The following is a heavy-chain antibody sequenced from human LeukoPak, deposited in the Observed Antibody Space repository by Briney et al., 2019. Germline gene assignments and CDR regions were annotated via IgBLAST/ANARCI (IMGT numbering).Heavy chain of an antibody. CDR2: ISYDGSNK. CDR1: GFTFSSYA. V-gene: IGHV3-30*04. D-gene: IGHD2-15*01. Sequence: QPGRSLRLSCAASGFTFSSYAMHWVRQAPGKGLEWVAVISYDGSNKYYADSVKGRFTISRDNSKNTLYLQMNSLRAEDTAVYYCAREGVGYHDYWGQGTLVTVSS. J-gene: IGHJ4*02. CDR3: AREGVGYHDY.